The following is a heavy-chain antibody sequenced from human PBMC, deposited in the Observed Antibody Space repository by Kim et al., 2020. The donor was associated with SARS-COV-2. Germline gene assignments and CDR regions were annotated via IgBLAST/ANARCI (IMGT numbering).Heavy chain of an antibody. D-gene: IGHD2-21*01. Sequence: YYADSVKGRFTIYRDNSKNTLYLQMNSLRAEDTAVYYCAKAPSGGEFDPWGQGTLVTVSS. CDR3: AKAPSGGEFDP. V-gene: IGHV3-23*01. J-gene: IGHJ5*02.